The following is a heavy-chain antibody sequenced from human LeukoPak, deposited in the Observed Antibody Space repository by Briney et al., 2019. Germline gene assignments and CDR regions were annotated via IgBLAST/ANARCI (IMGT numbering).Heavy chain of an antibody. V-gene: IGHV4-59*01. Sequence: PSETLSLTCTVSGGSISSDHWNWIRQPPGKGLEWIGCIYYSGSTYYNPSLKSRVTISVDMSKSQFSLRLTFVTAADTAVYYCARKNDFDIWGQGTLVTVSS. J-gene: IGHJ3*02. CDR1: GGSISSDH. D-gene: IGHD2/OR15-2a*01. CDR3: ARKNDFDI. CDR2: IYYSGST.